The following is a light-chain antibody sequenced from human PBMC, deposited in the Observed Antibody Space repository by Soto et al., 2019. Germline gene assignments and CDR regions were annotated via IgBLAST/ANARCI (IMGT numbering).Light chain of an antibody. CDR2: AAS. Sequence: QVTQSPSSLSASVGERVTITCLASQSISSHLNWYQQKPGKAPKVLIHAASILQSGVPSRCGGSGSGTDCTLNSSSLQPEDLATYYCQQSYSTSVTFGQGTRLEI. CDR3: QQSYSTSVT. V-gene: IGKV1-39*01. J-gene: IGKJ5*01. CDR1: QSISSH.